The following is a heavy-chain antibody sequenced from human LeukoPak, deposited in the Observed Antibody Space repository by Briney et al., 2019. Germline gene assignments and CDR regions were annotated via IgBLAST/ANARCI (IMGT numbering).Heavy chain of an antibody. Sequence: GESLKIPCKCSGYSFTSYWIGWVRQMPGKGLEWMGIIYPGDSDTRYSPSFQGQVTISADKSLSTAYLQWSSLKASDTAMYYCARGSGSYHTAYMNWGQGSPVTVSS. CDR2: IYPGDSDT. J-gene: IGHJ4*02. V-gene: IGHV5-51*01. D-gene: IGHD1-26*01. CDR1: GYSFTSYW. CDR3: ARGSGSYHTAYMN.